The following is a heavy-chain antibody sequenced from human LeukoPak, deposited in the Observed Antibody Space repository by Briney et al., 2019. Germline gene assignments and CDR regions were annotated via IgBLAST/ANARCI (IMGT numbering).Heavy chain of an antibody. CDR2: IYYSGST. D-gene: IGHD2-2*01. CDR1: GGSISSYY. V-gene: IGHV4-59*01. J-gene: IGHJ6*03. Sequence: PSETLSLTCTVSGGSISSYYWSWIRQPPGKGLEWIGYIYYSGSTNYNPSLKSRVTISVDTSKNQFSLKLSSVTAADTAVYYCARAVVPAAMARPHYYYYYMDVWGKGTTVTVSS. CDR3: ARAVVPAAMARPHYYYYYMDV.